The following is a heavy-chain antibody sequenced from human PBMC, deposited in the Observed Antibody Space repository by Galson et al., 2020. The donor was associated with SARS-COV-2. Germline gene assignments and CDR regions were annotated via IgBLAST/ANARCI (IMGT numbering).Heavy chain of an antibody. CDR1: GLTIRRYT. J-gene: IGHJ1*01. D-gene: IGHD3-10*02. CDR2: VLCDGSVA. CDR3: AKSMFSNWSPYVRALDH. V-gene: IGHV3-30*18. Sequence: GGGVRRSWAASGLTIRRYTMHWGRQAPGRGLQWGAGVLCDGSVAEYADSVRGRFTISRDNSRNRLYLQMNSLSDEDTALYSCAKSMFSNWSPYVRALDHWGQGTLVTVSS.